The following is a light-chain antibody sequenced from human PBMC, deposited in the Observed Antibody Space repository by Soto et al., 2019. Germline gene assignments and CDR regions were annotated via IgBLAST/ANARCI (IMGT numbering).Light chain of an antibody. Sequence: DTVLTQSPGTLSLSPGERATLSCRASQSVTSTYLAWYQQKPGQAPRLLIYCASTRATGIPDRFSGGGSGTDFTLTISRLETEDFAVYYCQQYDYPPWTFGHGTKVEV. CDR1: QSVTSTY. CDR2: CAS. V-gene: IGKV3-20*01. CDR3: QQYDYPPWT. J-gene: IGKJ1*01.